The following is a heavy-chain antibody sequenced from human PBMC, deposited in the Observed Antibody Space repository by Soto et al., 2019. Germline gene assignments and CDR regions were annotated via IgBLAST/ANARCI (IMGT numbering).Heavy chain of an antibody. CDR1: GGTFSSYA. D-gene: IGHD3-16*01. J-gene: IGHJ6*02. CDR2: IIPIFGTA. Sequence: QVQLVQSGAEVKKPGSSVKVSCKASGGTFSSYAISWVRQAPGQGTEWVGGIIPIFGTAAYAQKFQGRVTVTADESTSTAYMDLSSLGSEDTAVYYCARHLGGNHYYYGMDVWGQGTTVTVSS. CDR3: ARHLGGNHYYYGMDV. V-gene: IGHV1-69*12.